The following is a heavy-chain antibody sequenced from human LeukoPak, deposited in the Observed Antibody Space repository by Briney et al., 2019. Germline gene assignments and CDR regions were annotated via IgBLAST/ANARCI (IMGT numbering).Heavy chain of an antibody. CDR1: GYTFTSYG. D-gene: IGHD5-24*01. CDR3: ARVADGYNLGGY. V-gene: IGHV1-69*04. J-gene: IGHJ4*02. CDR2: IIPILGIA. Sequence: SVKVSCKASGYTFTSYGISWVRQAPGQGLEWMGRIIPILGIANYAQKFQGRVTITADKSTSTAYMELSSLRSEDTAVYYCARVADGYNLGGYWGQGTLVTVSS.